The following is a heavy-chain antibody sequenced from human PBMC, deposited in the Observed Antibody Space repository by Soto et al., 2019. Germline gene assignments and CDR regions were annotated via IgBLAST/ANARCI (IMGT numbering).Heavy chain of an antibody. D-gene: IGHD3-9*01. J-gene: IGHJ2*01. CDR3: ARGGEQVSDWLILRRWYFGL. CDR1: GFTFSSYS. Sequence: EVQLVESGGGLVKPGGSLRLSCAASGFTFSSYSMNWVRQAPGKGLEWVSSISSSGDYIYYADSLKGRFTISRDNAKNSLYLQMSSLRAEDTAIYYCARGGEQVSDWLILRRWYFGLWGRGTLVTVSS. CDR2: ISSSGDYI. V-gene: IGHV3-21*01.